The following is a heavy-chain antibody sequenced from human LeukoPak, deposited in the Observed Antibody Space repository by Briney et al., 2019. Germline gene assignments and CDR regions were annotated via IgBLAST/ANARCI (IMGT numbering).Heavy chain of an antibody. CDR1: GGSISSIYSY. V-gene: IGHV4-39*02. Sequence: SETLSLTCTVSGGSISSIYSYRGWIRQPPGKGLEWIGSMYYSGRTYYNPSLKSRVTISVDTSKNQFSLKLSSVTAADTAVYYCAREDFDFWSGHNWFDPWGQGTLVTVSS. CDR3: AREDFDFWSGHNWFDP. CDR2: MYYSGRT. D-gene: IGHD3-3*01. J-gene: IGHJ5*02.